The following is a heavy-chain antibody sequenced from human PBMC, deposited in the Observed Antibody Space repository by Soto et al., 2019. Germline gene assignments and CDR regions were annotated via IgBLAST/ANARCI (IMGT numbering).Heavy chain of an antibody. CDR2: ISDGGGST. CDR1: GFTFSNYA. D-gene: IGHD3-3*01. Sequence: GGSLGLSCAASGFTFSNYAMTWVRQAPGKGLEWVSAISDGGGSTYYADSVKGRFTISRDNSKNTLYLQMNSLRAEDTAVYYCAKDHYDFWSGPDYWGQGTLVTVSS. CDR3: AKDHYDFWSGPDY. J-gene: IGHJ4*02. V-gene: IGHV3-23*01.